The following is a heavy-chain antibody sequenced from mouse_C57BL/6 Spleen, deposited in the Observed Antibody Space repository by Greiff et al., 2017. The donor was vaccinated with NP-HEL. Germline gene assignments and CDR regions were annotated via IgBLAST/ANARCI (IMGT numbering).Heavy chain of an antibody. Sequence: EVKLQQSGPELVKPGASVKISCKASGYTFTDYYMNWVKQSHGKSLEWIGDINPNNGGTSYNQKFKGKATLTVDKSSSTAYMELRSLTSEDSAVYYCARGRGSPFAYWGQGTLVTVSA. CDR1: GYTFTDYY. J-gene: IGHJ3*01. V-gene: IGHV1-26*01. CDR3: ARGRGSPFAY. CDR2: INPNNGGT.